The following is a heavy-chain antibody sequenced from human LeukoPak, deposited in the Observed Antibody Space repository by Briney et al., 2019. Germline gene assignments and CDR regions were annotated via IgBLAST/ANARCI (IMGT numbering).Heavy chain of an antibody. CDR3: ARDVVVPAL. Sequence: KSSQTLSLTCTVSGGSISSGSYYWSWIRQPAGKGLEWIGRIHTSGSTNYNPSLKSRVTMSVDTSKNQFSLKMRSVTAADTAVYYCARDVVVPALWGQGTQVTVSS. J-gene: IGHJ4*02. CDR2: IHTSGST. V-gene: IGHV4-61*02. D-gene: IGHD2-2*01. CDR1: GGSISSGSYY.